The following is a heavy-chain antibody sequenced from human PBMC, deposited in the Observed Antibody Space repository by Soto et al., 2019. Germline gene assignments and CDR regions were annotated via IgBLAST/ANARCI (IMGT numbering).Heavy chain of an antibody. Sequence: QVQLVQSGAEVKKPGASVKVSCKASGYTFTGYYMHWVRQAPGQGLEWMGWINPNSGGTNYAQKFQGGGNVPRDTYVSTAYMELSRLRSDDTAVYSCVRDEPLCSGGSCYSHPTAPSVWGQGTTVTVSS. V-gene: IGHV1-2*02. J-gene: IGHJ6*02. CDR2: INPNSGGT. D-gene: IGHD2-15*01. CDR3: VRDEPLCSGGSCYSHPTAPSV. CDR1: GYTFTGYY.